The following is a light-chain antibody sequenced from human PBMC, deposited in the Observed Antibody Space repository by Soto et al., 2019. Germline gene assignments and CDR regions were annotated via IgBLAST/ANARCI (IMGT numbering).Light chain of an antibody. Sequence: EIVLTQSPGTLSLSPGERATLSCRASQSVSSSYLAWYQQKPGQAPRLLIYSASSRATDIPDRFSGSGSGTDFTLTISSLQSEDFAVYYCQQYNNWLGTFGQGTKVDI. CDR2: SAS. J-gene: IGKJ1*01. CDR3: QQYNNWLGT. CDR1: QSVSSSY. V-gene: IGKV3-20*01.